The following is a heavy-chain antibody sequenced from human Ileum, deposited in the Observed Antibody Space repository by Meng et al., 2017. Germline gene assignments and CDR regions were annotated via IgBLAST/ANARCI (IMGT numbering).Heavy chain of an antibody. V-gene: IGHV4-4*02. CDR3: ATSGDNSGFYLGY. CDR2: IYHSGRT. J-gene: IGHJ4*02. Sequence: QGSGPRLEKLSGTLSITCAVSGDPTSTYIWWTWVRQSPEKGLEGIGEIYHSGRTNYNPPLTSRVTMSVDKSKKQISLNLSSVTAADTAVYYCATSGDNSGFYLGYWGPGILVTVSS. D-gene: IGHD3-22*01. CDR1: GDPTSTYIW.